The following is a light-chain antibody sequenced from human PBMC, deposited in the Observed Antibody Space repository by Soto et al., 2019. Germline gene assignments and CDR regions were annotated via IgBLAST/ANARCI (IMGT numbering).Light chain of an antibody. V-gene: IGKV1-5*01. CDR3: QQYDNLAFT. CDR2: DAS. CDR1: QSISSW. Sequence: DIQMTQSPSTLSASVGDRVTITCRASQSISSWLAWYQQKPGKAPKLLIYDASSLESGVPSRFSGSGSGTDFTLTISSLQPEDFATYYCQQYDNLAFTFGPGTKVDIK. J-gene: IGKJ3*01.